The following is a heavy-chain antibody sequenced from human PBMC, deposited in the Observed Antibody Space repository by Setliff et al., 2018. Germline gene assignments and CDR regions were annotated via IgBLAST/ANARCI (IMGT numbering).Heavy chain of an antibody. CDR3: AREQWLDPPGYYYMDV. V-gene: IGHV4-4*07. Sequence: SETLSLTCTVSGGSISSHYWSWIRQPAGKGLEWIGHIYIGGSANYNPSLKSRVTMSIDTSKNQFPLKLNSVTAADMAVYYCAREQWLDPPGYYYMDVWAKGTTVTVSS. J-gene: IGHJ6*03. CDR2: IYIGGSA. D-gene: IGHD6-19*01. CDR1: GGSISSHY.